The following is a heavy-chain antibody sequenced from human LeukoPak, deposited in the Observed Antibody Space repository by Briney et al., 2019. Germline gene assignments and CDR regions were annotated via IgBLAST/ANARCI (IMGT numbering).Heavy chain of an antibody. J-gene: IGHJ5*02. CDR1: GGSFSGYY. D-gene: IGHD3-22*01. CDR3: ARGLTPGSKYYYDSSGYP. Sequence: PSETLSLTCAVYGGSFSGYYWSWLRQPPGKGLEWIGEINHSGSTNYNPSLKSRVTISVDTSKNQFSLKLSSVTAADTAVYYCARGLTPGSKYYYDSSGYPWGQGTLVTVSS. CDR2: INHSGST. V-gene: IGHV4-34*01.